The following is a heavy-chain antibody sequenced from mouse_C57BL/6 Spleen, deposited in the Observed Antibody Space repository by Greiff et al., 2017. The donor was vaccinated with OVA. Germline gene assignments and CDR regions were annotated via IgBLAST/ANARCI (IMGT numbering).Heavy chain of an antibody. CDR3: ARSYGCSYWYFDV. V-gene: IGHV1-82*01. Sequence: VKLMESGPELVKPGASVKISCKASGYAFSSSWMNWVKQRPGKGLEWIGRIYPGDGDTNYNGKFKGKATLTADKSSSTAYMQLSSLTSEDSAVYFCARSYGCSYWYFDVWGTGTTVTVSS. CDR2: IYPGDGDT. CDR1: GYAFSSSW. D-gene: IGHD1-1*01. J-gene: IGHJ1*03.